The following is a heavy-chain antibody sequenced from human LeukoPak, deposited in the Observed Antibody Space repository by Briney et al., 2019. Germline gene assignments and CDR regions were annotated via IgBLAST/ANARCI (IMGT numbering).Heavy chain of an antibody. J-gene: IGHJ4*02. Sequence: ASVKVSCEAAGYTFTGYYMHWVRQAPGQGLEWMGWINPNSGGTNYAQKFQGRVTMTRDTSISTAYMELSRLRSDDTAVYYCARGFEYSSGKDYWGQGTLVTVSS. CDR2: INPNSGGT. D-gene: IGHD6-19*01. V-gene: IGHV1-2*02. CDR3: ARGFEYSSGKDY. CDR1: GYTFTGYY.